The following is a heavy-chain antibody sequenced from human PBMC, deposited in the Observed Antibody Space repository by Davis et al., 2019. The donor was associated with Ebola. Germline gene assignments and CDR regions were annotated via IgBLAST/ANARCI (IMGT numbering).Heavy chain of an antibody. V-gene: IGHV3-23*01. D-gene: IGHD3-3*01. CDR2: ISGSAGST. Sequence: GESLKISCAASGFTFSSYAMSWVRQAPGKGLEWVSAISGSAGSTYYADSVKGRFTISRDNSKKTLYLQMNSLRAEDTAVYYCAKSGLSFGVVKYHYGMDVWGKGTTVTVSS. J-gene: IGHJ6*04. CDR1: GFTFSSYA. CDR3: AKSGLSFGVVKYHYGMDV.